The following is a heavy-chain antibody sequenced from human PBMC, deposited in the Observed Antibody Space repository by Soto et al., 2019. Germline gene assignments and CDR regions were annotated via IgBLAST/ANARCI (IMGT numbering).Heavy chain of an antibody. V-gene: IGHV4-34*01. J-gene: IGHJ6*02. CDR3: ASSSLYGMDV. CDR1: GGSFSGYY. CDR2: INHSGST. Sequence: PWETLSLTCAVYGGSFSGYYWSWIRQPPGKGLEWIGEINHSGSTNYNPSLKSRVTISVDTSKNQFSLKVGSVTAADTAVYYCASSSLYGMDVWGQGTTVTVSS.